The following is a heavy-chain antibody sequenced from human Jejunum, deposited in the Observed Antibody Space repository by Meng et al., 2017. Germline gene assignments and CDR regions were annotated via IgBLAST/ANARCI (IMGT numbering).Heavy chain of an antibody. Sequence: GDPTPSHALACTFSGFSVTASGVGVGWSRQPPEEALEWLELIYWDDDRRCSQSLKSRMALMKDTVRNQVVLIMTNMDPVDTATNSGAHSAKRSVGSSWGGGSFDYWGQGILVTVSS. V-gene: IGHV2-5*02. CDR2: IYWDDDR. CDR1: GFSVTASGVG. J-gene: IGHJ4*02. D-gene: IGHD3-16*01. CDR3: AHSAKRSVGSSWGGGSFDY.